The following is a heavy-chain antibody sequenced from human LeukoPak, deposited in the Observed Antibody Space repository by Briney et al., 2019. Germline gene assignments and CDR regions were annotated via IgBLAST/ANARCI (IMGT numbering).Heavy chain of an antibody. J-gene: IGHJ4*02. CDR3: ARAVCSGGDCYHFDH. CDR1: GASISSNY. V-gene: IGHV4-4*07. D-gene: IGHD2-15*01. CDR2: LFTGGNT. Sequence: SGTLSLTCTVSGASISSNYWSWIRQPAGKGLEWIGRLFTGGNTNYNPSLKSRVTMSIDTSKNQFSLKLTSVTDADTAVYYCARAVCSGGDCYHFDHWGQGTLVTVSS.